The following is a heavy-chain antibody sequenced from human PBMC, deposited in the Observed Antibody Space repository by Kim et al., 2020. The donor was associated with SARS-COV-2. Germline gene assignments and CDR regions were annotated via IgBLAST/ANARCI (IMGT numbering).Heavy chain of an antibody. Sequence: GGSLRLSCAASGFTFSSYGMHWVRQAPGKGLEWVAVISYDGSNKYYADSVKGRFTISRDNSKNTLYLQMNSLRAEDTAVYYCAKEVPHDFWSGYYAYYFDYWGQGTLVTVSS. CDR3: AKEVPHDFWSGYYAYYFDY. CDR1: GFTFSSYG. D-gene: IGHD3-3*01. CDR2: ISYDGSNK. J-gene: IGHJ4*02. V-gene: IGHV3-30*18.